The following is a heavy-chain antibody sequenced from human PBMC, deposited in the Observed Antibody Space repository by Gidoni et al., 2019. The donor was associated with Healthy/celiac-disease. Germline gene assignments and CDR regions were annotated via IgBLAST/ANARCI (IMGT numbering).Heavy chain of an antibody. CDR2: IYYSGST. CDR3: ARMGITMVRGSPDV. Sequence: QLQMQESGPGLVKPSETLCLTCTVSGGSISSSSYYWGWIRQPPGKGLEWIGSIYYSGSTYYNPSLKSRVTISVDTSKNQFSLKLSSVTAADTAVYYCARMGITMVRGSPDVWGQGTTVTVSS. V-gene: IGHV4-39*07. CDR1: GGSISSSSYY. J-gene: IGHJ6*02. D-gene: IGHD3-10*01.